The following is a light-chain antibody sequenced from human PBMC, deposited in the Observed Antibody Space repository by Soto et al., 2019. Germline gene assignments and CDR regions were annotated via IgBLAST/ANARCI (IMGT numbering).Light chain of an antibody. CDR2: GAS. CDR3: QQSSSTPRT. Sequence: DIQLTQSPSSLSASVGDRVTITCRASQSISSYLNWYQQKPGKAPNLLIYGASSLHSGVPSRFSGSGSGTDFTLSISSLQPEDFATYYCQQSSSTPRTFVQGNKVEIK. V-gene: IGKV1-39*01. CDR1: QSISSY. J-gene: IGKJ1*01.